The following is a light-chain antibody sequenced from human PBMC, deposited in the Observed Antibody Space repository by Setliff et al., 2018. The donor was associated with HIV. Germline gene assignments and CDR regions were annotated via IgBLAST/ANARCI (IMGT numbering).Light chain of an antibody. CDR1: SSDIGDYDY. Sequence: SALTQPASVSGSPGQSITVSCTGTSSDIGDYDYVSWYQQHPGKAPKLLIYDVTNRPSGVSNRFSGSKSGNTASLTISGLQAEDEADYYCGSYTTTNYVFGTGTKVTVL. J-gene: IGLJ1*01. CDR2: DVT. CDR3: GSYTTTNYV. V-gene: IGLV2-14*03.